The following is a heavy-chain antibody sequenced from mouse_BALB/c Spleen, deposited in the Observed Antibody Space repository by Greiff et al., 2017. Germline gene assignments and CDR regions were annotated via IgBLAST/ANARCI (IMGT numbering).Heavy chain of an antibody. CDR2: IDTSDSYT. CDR1: GYTFTDYW. J-gene: IGHJ2*01. Sequence: QVQLQQPGAELVMPGASVKMSCKASGYTFTDYWMHWVKQRPGQGLEWIGAIDTSDSYTSYNQKFKGKATLTVDESSSTAYMQLSSLTSEDSAVYYCARYGSSYFDYWGQGTTLTVSS. V-gene: IGHV1-69*01. D-gene: IGHD1-1*01. CDR3: ARYGSSYFDY.